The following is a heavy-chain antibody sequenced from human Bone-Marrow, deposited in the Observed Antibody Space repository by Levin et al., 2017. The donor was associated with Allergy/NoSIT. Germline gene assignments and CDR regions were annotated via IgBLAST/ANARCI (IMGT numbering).Heavy chain of an antibody. CDR1: GYTFSSYV. CDR3: AREGGGATWVH. Sequence: SVKVSCKASGYTFSSYVISWVRQAPGQGLEWMGRIIPISGTTDYAQKIQGRVTITADESTSTAYMELSSLRSDDKAVYYGAREGGGATWVHWGQGTLVTVSS. CDR2: IIPISGTT. D-gene: IGHD1-26*01. J-gene: IGHJ4*02. V-gene: IGHV1-69*13.